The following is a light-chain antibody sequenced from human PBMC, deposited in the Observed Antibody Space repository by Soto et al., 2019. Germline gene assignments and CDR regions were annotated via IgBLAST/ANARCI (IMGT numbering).Light chain of an antibody. V-gene: IGLV2-14*01. J-gene: IGLJ3*02. CDR1: SSDVGGHNY. CDR2: EVS. CDR3: SSYTSSGTWV. Sequence: QSALTQPASVSGSPGQSVTIFCTGSSSDVGGHNYVSWYQQYPGKAPKLMIYEVSNRPSGVSNRFSGSKSGNTASLIISGLQTQDEADYYCSSYTSSGTWVFGGGTKVTVL.